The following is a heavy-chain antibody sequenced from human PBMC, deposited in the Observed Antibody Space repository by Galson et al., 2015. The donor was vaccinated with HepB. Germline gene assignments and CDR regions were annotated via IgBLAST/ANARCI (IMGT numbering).Heavy chain of an antibody. J-gene: IGHJ6*02. CDR3: AREDPQGSSWYTDYGMDV. V-gene: IGHV1-3*01. CDR1: GYTFTSYA. Sequence: SVKVSCKASGYTFTSYAMHWVRQAPGQRLEWMGWINAGNGNTKYSQKFQGRVTITRDTSASTAYMELSSLRSEDTAVYYCAREDPQGSSWYTDYGMDVWGQGTTVTVSS. D-gene: IGHD6-13*01. CDR2: INAGNGNT.